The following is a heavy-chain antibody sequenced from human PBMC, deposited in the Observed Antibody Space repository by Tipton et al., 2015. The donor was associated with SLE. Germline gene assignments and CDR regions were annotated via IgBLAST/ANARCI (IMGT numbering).Heavy chain of an antibody. D-gene: IGHD2-2*01. Sequence: LRLSCATSGFTLSSYWMAWIRQPPGKGLEWIGYVYDIEFTNYNPSLKSRVTISLDTSKNQFSLKLSSVTAADTAVYYCARVPALYYYYMDVWGKGTTVTVSS. V-gene: IGHV4-59*01. CDR2: VYDIEFT. CDR3: ARVPALYYYYMDV. CDR1: GFTLSSYW. J-gene: IGHJ6*03.